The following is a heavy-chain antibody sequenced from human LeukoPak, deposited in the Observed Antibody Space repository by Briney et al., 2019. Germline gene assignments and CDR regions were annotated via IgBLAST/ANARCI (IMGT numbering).Heavy chain of an antibody. J-gene: IGHJ6*03. CDR1: GFTFSTYW. CDR2: ISSSSSYI. D-gene: IGHD7-27*01. CDR3: AGGGTKLGINYYYYMDV. Sequence: GGSLRPSCAASGFTFSTYWMAWVSQAPGKGLEWVSSISSSSSYIYYADSVKGRFTISRDNAKNSLYLQMNSLRAEDTAVYYCAGGGTKLGINYYYYMDVWGKGTTVTVSS. V-gene: IGHV3-21*01.